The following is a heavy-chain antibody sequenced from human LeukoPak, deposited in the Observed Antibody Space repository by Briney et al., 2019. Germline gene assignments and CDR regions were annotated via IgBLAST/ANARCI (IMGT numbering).Heavy chain of an antibody. CDR3: VRFYSLNWFDP. CDR2: ISYSGTTFYNPST. J-gene: IGHJ5*02. V-gene: IGHV4-39*07. CDR1: GASISNSDYY. Sequence: SETLSLTCTVSGASISNSDYYWDWIRQPPGKGLEWVGSISYSGTTFYNPSTFYNPSLKSRVTISVDTSKNQFSLKMHSVTAADTAMYYCVRFYSLNWFDPWGQGTLVTVSS. D-gene: IGHD1-26*01.